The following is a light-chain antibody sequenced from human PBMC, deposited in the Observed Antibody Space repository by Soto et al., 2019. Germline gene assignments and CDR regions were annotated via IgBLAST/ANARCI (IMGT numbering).Light chain of an antibody. J-gene: IGKJ5*01. CDR1: QSIVDW. Sequence: DIQMTQSPSTLSASVGDRVTFGCRASQSIVDWLAWYQQKPGKAPKLLIYAASSLQSGVPSRFSGSGSGTDFTLTISSLQPEDFATYYCQQSYSTSITFGQGTRLEIK. V-gene: IGKV1-39*01. CDR3: QQSYSTSIT. CDR2: AAS.